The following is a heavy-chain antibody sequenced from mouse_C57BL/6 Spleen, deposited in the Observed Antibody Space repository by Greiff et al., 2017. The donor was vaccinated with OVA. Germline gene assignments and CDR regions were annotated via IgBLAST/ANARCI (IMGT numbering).Heavy chain of an antibody. V-gene: IGHV7-3*01. CDR2: IRNKANGYTT. Sequence: EVQRVESGGGLVQPGGSLSLSCAASGFTFTDYYMSWVRQPPGKALEWLGFIRNKANGYTTEYSASVKGRFTISRDNSQSILYLQMNALRAEDSATYYCARSYGSSYVGAMDYWGQGTSVTVSS. D-gene: IGHD1-1*01. CDR3: ARSYGSSYVGAMDY. CDR1: GFTFTDYY. J-gene: IGHJ4*01.